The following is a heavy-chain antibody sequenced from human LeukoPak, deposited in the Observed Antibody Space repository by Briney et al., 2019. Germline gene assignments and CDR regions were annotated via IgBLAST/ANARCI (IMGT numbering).Heavy chain of an antibody. CDR1: GFSLSTSGMC. V-gene: IGHV2-70*11. Sequence: SGPALVKPTQTLTLTCTFSGFSLSTSGMCVSWIRQPPGKALEWLARIDWDDDKYYSTSLKTRLTISKDTSKNQVVLTMTNMDPVDTATYYCARTRGWSGYQSTVDYWGQGTLVTVSS. CDR2: IDWDDDK. J-gene: IGHJ4*02. CDR3: ARTRGWSGYQSTVDY. D-gene: IGHD3-3*01.